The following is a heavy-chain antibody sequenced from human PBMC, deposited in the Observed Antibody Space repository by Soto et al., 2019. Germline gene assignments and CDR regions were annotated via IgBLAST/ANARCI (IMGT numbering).Heavy chain of an antibody. J-gene: IGHJ6*02. V-gene: IGHV3-30*18. Sequence: WWSLRLSCSASGFTFSSYGMHWFRQAPGKGLEWVAVISYDGSNKYYADSVKGRFTISRDNSKNTLYLQMNSLRAEDTAVYYCAKDLRIVVVTAPLYYYYGMDVWGQGTTVTVSS. CDR2: ISYDGSNK. CDR1: GFTFSSYG. CDR3: AKDLRIVVVTAPLYYYYGMDV. D-gene: IGHD2-21*02.